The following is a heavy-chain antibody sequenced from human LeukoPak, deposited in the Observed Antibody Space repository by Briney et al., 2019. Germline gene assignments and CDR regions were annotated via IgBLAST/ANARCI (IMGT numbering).Heavy chain of an antibody. CDR1: GGSISSYY. D-gene: IGHD5-18*01. Sequence: PETLSLTCTVSGGSISSYYWSWIRQPPGKGLEWIGYIYYSGSTNYNSSLKSRVTISVDTSKNQFSLKLSSVTAADTAVYYCARLRGGGSYGLVDYWGQGTLVTVSS. CDR3: ARLRGGGSYGLVDY. V-gene: IGHV4-59*01. CDR2: IYYSGST. J-gene: IGHJ4*02.